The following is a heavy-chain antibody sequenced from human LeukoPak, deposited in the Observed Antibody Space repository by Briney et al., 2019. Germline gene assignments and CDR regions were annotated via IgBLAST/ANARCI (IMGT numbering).Heavy chain of an antibody. J-gene: IGHJ4*02. D-gene: IGHD2-2*03. Sequence: PGGSLRLSCAASGFTFSSYAMSWVRQAPGKGLEWVSAISGSGGSTYYADSVKGRFTISRDDSKNTLYLQMNSLRAGDTAVYYCAKVSYGYCSSTSCYALDYWGQGTLVTVSS. V-gene: IGHV3-23*01. CDR3: AKVSYGYCSSTSCYALDY. CDR2: ISGSGGST. CDR1: GFTFSSYA.